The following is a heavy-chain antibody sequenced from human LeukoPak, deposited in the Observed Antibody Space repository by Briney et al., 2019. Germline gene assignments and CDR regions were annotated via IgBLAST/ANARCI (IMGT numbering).Heavy chain of an antibody. V-gene: IGHV4-30-2*01. Sequence: SQTLSLTCGVSGGSISSGGYSWSWIRQPPGKGLEWIGYIYHSGSTYYNPSLKSRVTISVDRSKNRFSLRLRSVTAADTAVYYCARTAITMVRGLAEKFDPWGQGTLVTVSS. CDR3: ARTAITMVRGLAEKFDP. CDR1: GGSISSGGYS. CDR2: IYHSGST. J-gene: IGHJ5*02. D-gene: IGHD3-10*01.